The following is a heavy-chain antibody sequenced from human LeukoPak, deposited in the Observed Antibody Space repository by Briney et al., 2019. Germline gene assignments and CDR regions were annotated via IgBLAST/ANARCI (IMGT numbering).Heavy chain of an antibody. V-gene: IGHV4-31*03. CDR2: IYYSGST. J-gene: IGHJ5*02. Sequence: SETLSLTCTVSGGSISSGGYYWSWIRQHPGKGLEWIGYIYYSGSTYYNPSLKSRVTISVDTSKNQFSLKLSSVTAADTDVYYCARADYGHWFDPWGQGTLVTVSS. CDR3: ARADYGHWFDP. CDR1: GGSISSGGYY. D-gene: IGHD4-17*01.